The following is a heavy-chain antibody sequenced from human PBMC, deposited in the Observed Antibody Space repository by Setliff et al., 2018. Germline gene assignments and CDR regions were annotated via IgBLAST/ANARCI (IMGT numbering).Heavy chain of an antibody. CDR3: AKESGAHYFYYYYMDV. V-gene: IGHV3-33*06. CDR2: IWFDGSNH. J-gene: IGHJ6*03. D-gene: IGHD2-15*01. Sequence: GESLKISCAASGFNFSSYGMHWVRQAPGKGLEWVAAIWFDGSNHYYVDSVKGRFIISRDNSKNTLYLQMNSLRAEDTAVYFCAKESGAHYFYYYYMDVWGKGTTVTVSS. CDR1: GFNFSSYG.